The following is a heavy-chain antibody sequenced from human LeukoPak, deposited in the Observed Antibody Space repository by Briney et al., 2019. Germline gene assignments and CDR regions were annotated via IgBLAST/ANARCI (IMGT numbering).Heavy chain of an antibody. V-gene: IGHV4-39*07. Sequence: SETLSLTCTVSGGSISSSSYYWGWIRQPPGKGLEWIGSIYYSGSTYYNPSLKSRVIISVDKSKNQLSLRVNSVTAADTAVYYCVSNGWYSLEYWGQGTLVTVSS. CDR3: VSNGWYSLEY. J-gene: IGHJ4*02. CDR1: GGSISSSSYY. CDR2: IYYSGST. D-gene: IGHD6-19*01.